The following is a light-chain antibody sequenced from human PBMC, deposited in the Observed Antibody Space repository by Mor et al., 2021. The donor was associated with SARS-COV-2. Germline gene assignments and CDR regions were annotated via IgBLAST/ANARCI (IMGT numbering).Light chain of an antibody. J-gene: IGKJ4*01. CDR2: WAS. CDR3: QQYYNTPLT. CDR1: QSVFYSSNNKNY. V-gene: IGKV4-1*01. Sequence: KSSQSVFYSSNNKNYLAWYQQRPGQPPRLLIYWASTRESGVPDRFSGSGSGTDITLTISSLQAEDVAVYFCQQYYNTPLTFGG.